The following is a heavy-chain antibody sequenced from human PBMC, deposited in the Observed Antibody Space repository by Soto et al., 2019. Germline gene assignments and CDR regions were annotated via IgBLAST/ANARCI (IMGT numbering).Heavy chain of an antibody. CDR2: IHYSGST. CDR1: GGSVNIGTYY. V-gene: IGHV4-61*01. D-gene: IGHD3-22*01. Sequence: SETLSLTCTVPGGSVNIGTYYWSWIRQPPGKGLEWIGFIHYSGSTNYNPSLKSRVTMSVDTSKNQFSLKLTSVNAADTAVYYCARRLYYDSSGFEGGGMDVWGQGTTVTVSS. J-gene: IGHJ6*02. CDR3: ARRLYYDSSGFEGGGMDV.